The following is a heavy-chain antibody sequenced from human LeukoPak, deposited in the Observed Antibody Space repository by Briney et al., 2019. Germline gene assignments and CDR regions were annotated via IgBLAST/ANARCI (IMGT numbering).Heavy chain of an antibody. D-gene: IGHD3-10*01. CDR3: AKDLEVRGVIITHPVFDY. Sequence: AGGSLRLSCAASGFTFSSYAMSWVRQAPGKGLEWVSAISGSGGSTYYADSVKGRFTISRDNSKNTLYLQMNSLRAEDTAVYYCAKDLEVRGVIITHPVFDYWGQGTLVTVSS. CDR2: ISGSGGST. J-gene: IGHJ4*02. CDR1: GFTFSSYA. V-gene: IGHV3-23*01.